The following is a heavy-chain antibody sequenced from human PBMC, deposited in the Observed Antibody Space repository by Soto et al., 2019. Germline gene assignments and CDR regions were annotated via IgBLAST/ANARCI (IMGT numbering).Heavy chain of an antibody. D-gene: IGHD6-13*01. CDR1: GGSIDSGGYY. CDR2: IFYSWST. CDR3: ARGYRQSGYSSSCVFDY. V-gene: IGHV4-31*03. J-gene: IGHJ4*02. Sequence: HVQLQESGPGLVKPSQTLSLLCTVSGGSIDSGGYYWNWVCQHPGKCLEVIGYIFYSWSTYDNPFLSSRITISADTSKTQFSLNLSSVTATDTAVYVCARGYRQSGYSSSCVFDYWGQGTLVTVSS.